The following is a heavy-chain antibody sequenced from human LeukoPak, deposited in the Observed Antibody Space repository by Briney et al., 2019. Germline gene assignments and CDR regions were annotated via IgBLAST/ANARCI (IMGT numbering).Heavy chain of an antibody. CDR2: IYYSGST. CDR1: GGSISSSSYY. J-gene: IGHJ3*02. D-gene: IGHD5-12*01. V-gene: IGHV4-39*01. CDR3: ARHWSIVATIGAFDI. Sequence: PSETLSLTCTVSGGSISSSSYYWGWIRQPPGKGLEWIGSIYYSGSTYYNPSLKSRVTISVDTSKNQFSLKLSSVTAADTAVYYCARHWSIVATIGAFDIWGQGTMVTVSS.